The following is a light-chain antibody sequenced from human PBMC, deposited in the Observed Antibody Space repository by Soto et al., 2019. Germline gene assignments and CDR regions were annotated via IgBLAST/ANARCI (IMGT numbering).Light chain of an antibody. CDR3: KQYGSSPIT. Sequence: EIGLTQSPGTLFLSPGERATLSCRASQSVSSRLAWYQQKPGQAPRLLISGASSRATGIPDRFSGSGSATDFTLTISRLEPEDFALYYCKQYGSSPITSGQGTRLEI. V-gene: IGKV3-20*01. J-gene: IGKJ5*01. CDR2: GAS. CDR1: QSVSSR.